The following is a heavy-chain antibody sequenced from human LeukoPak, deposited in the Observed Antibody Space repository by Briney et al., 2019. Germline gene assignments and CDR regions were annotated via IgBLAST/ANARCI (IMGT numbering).Heavy chain of an antibody. CDR3: ARGRPHGNDY. V-gene: IGHV3-30-3*01. J-gene: IGHJ4*02. CDR2: MSYDGNNK. Sequence: GSLRLSCVVSGFTFSSYAMHWVRQAPGKGLEWVAVMSYDGNNKYYADSVKGRFTISRDNSKNTLYLQMNSLRVEDTAVYYCARGRPHGNDYWGQGTLVTVSS. D-gene: IGHD4-23*01. CDR1: GFTFSSYA.